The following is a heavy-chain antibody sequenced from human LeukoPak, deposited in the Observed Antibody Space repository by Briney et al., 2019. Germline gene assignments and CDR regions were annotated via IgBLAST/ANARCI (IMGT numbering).Heavy chain of an antibody. CDR3: ARKAYYYDSSGYWPHYYYYYGMDV. CDR2: IYYSGST. J-gene: IGHJ6*02. Sequence: SETLSLTCTVSGGSISSYYWSWIRQPPGKRLEWIGYIYYSGSTNYNPSLKSRVTISVDTSKNQFSLKLSSVTAADTAVYYCARKAYYYDSSGYWPHYYYYYGMDVWGQGTTVTVSS. CDR1: GGSISSYY. D-gene: IGHD3-22*01. V-gene: IGHV4-59*12.